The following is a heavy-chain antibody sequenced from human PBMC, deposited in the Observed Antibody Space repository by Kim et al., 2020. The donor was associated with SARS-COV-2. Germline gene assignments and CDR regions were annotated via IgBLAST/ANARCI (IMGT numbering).Heavy chain of an antibody. CDR1: GFTFSSYG. J-gene: IGHJ6*02. Sequence: GGSLRLSCAASGFTFSSYGMHWVRQAPGKGLEWVAVIWYDGSNNYYADSVKGRFTISRDNSKNTLYLQMNSLRAEDTAVYYCGRDSPPPGVRYFDQKPYYYYYYGMDVWGQGTTVTVSS. D-gene: IGHD3-9*01. CDR2: IWYDGSNN. CDR3: GRDSPPPGVRYFDQKPYYYYYYGMDV. V-gene: IGHV3-33*01.